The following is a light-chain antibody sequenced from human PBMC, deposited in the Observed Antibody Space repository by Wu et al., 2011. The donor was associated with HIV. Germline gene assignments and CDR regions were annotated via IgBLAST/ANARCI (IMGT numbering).Light chain of an antibody. CDR2: GAS. CDR3: QQYNNWLVT. V-gene: IGKV3-15*01. Sequence: EIVMTQSPATLAVSPGERATLSCRASQSVSSNLAWYQQKPGQAPRLLIYGASTRATGIPARFSGSGSGTEFTLTISSLQSEDFAVYYCQQYNNWLVTFGQGTKVKVK. CDR1: QSVSSN. J-gene: IGKJ1*01.